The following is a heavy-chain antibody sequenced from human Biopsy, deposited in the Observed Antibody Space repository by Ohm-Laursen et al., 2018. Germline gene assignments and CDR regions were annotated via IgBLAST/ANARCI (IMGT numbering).Heavy chain of an antibody. CDR2: ISGYNGNT. V-gene: IGHV1-18*01. CDR3: ARADPPLFYYGSGSSNWFDP. CDR1: GYSFTSYG. J-gene: IGHJ5*02. D-gene: IGHD3-10*01. Sequence: ESSVKVSCKAFGYSFTSYGISWVRQAPGEGLEWMGRISGYNGNTNYAQKFQGRVTMTRNTSISTAYMELSSLRSEDTAVYFCARADPPLFYYGSGSSNWFDPWGQGTLVTVSS.